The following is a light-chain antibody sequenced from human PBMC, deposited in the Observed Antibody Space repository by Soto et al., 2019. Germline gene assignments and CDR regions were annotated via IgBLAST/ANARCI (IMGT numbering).Light chain of an antibody. CDR2: GAS. J-gene: IGKJ2*02. CDR1: QSMRKSH. CDR3: QQYGSLPRT. Sequence: ENVLTQSPGTLSLSPGERATLSCWASQSMRKSHLAWYQHKPGQAPRLLIYGASTRATGVPDRFSGSGSGTDFTLTITRLEPEDFAVYFCQQYGSLPRTFGQGTKLEIK. V-gene: IGKV3-20*01.